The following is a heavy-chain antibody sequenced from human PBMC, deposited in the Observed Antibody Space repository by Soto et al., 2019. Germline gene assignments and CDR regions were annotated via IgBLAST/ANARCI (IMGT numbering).Heavy chain of an antibody. D-gene: IGHD6-19*01. V-gene: IGHV4-30-4*01. J-gene: IGHJ6*02. CDR2: IYYSGST. CDR1: GGSISSGDYY. CDR3: ARAVADPTDYYYGMDV. Sequence: SETLSLTCTVSGGSISSGDYYWSWIRQPPGKGLEWIGYIYYSGSTYYNPSLKSRVTISVDTSKNQFSLKLSSVTAADTAVYYCARAVADPTDYYYGMDVWGQGTTVTVSS.